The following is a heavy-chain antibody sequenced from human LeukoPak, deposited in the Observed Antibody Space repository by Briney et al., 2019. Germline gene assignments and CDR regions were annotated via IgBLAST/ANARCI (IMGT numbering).Heavy chain of an antibody. CDR1: GGTFSSYA. D-gene: IGHD4-17*01. J-gene: IGHJ3*02. Sequence: SVKVSCKASGGTFSSYAISWVRQAPGQGLEWMGGIIPIFGTANYAQKFQGRVTITADESTSTAYMELSSLRSEDTAVYYCASPMTTVTTSAFDIWGQGTMVTVSS. CDR2: IIPIFGTA. V-gene: IGHV1-69*01. CDR3: ASPMTTVTTSAFDI.